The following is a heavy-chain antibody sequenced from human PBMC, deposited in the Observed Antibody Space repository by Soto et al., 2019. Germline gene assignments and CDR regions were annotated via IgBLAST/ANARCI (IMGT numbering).Heavy chain of an antibody. CDR3: AGEWGQYSSSSPSPNWFDP. V-gene: IGHV1-69*01. D-gene: IGHD6-6*01. CDR2: IIPIFGTA. Sequence: QVQLVQSGAEVKKPGSSVKVSCKASGGTFSSYAISWVRQAPGQGLEWMGGIIPIFGTANYAQKFQGRVTITADESTSTAYMELSSLRSEDTAVYYCAGEWGQYSSSSPSPNWFDPWGQGTLVTVSS. J-gene: IGHJ5*02. CDR1: GGTFSSYA.